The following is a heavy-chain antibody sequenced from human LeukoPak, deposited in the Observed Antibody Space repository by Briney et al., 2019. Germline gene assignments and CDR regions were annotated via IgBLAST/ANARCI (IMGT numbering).Heavy chain of an antibody. CDR1: GFSFNSYA. CDR2: IGSGGTTT. CDR3: AKDQSNIQLWLLFDY. J-gene: IGHJ4*02. V-gene: IGHV3-23*01. Sequence: GGSLRLSCTASGFSFNSYAMSWVRQAPGKGLEWVAAIGSGGTTTSYADSVKGRFIISRDNSKNTLYLQMNSLRAEDTAVYYCAKDQSNIQLWLLFDYWGQGTLVTVPS. D-gene: IGHD5-18*01.